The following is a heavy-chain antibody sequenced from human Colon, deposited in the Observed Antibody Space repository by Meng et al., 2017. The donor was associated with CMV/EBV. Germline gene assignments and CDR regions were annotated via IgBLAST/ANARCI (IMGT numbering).Heavy chain of an antibody. D-gene: IGHD6-6*01. Sequence: LQALGPGLVRPSETLSLTCTVSGGSISSSSYYWAWIRQPPGKGLEWIGSIFYTGTTYYKPSLKSRVTISVDTSKNQFSLKLSSVTAADTAVYYCIRETTGSSSSYWGQGTLVTVSS. CDR2: IFYTGTT. CDR1: GGSISSSSYY. J-gene: IGHJ4*02. CDR3: IRETTGSSSSY. V-gene: IGHV4-39*07.